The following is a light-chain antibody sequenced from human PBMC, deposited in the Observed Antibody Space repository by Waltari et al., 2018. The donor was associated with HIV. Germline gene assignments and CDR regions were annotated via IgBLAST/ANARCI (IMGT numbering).Light chain of an antibody. CDR2: GAS. Sequence: EIALTQSPGTLSLSPGERATLSCRASQTISSTCLAWYQQKPGQAPRLLIDGASSRATGIPDRVSGSGSGTDFTLTISSLEPEDCAVYYCQQYIGSPRTFGQGTKVELK. J-gene: IGKJ1*01. CDR3: QQYIGSPRT. CDR1: QTISSTC. V-gene: IGKV3-20*01.